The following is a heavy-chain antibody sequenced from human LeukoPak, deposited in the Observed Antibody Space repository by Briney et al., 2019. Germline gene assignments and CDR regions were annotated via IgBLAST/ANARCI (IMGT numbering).Heavy chain of an antibody. Sequence: GGSLRLSCAASGFTFSSYAMSWVRQAPGKGLEWVSAISGSGGSKYYADPVKGRFTISRDNSKNTLYLLMNSLRAEDTAVYYCAKTPYSSSWYRYFDYWGQGTLVTVSS. D-gene: IGHD6-13*01. CDR3: AKTPYSSSWYRYFDY. CDR2: ISGSGGSK. CDR1: GFTFSSYA. J-gene: IGHJ4*02. V-gene: IGHV3-23*01.